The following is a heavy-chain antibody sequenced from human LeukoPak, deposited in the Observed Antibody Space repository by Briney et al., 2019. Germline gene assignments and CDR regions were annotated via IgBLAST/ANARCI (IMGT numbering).Heavy chain of an antibody. D-gene: IGHD5-12*01. CDR3: AKDPRVATIEIFDY. V-gene: IGHV3-23*01. CDR2: MSGGGAVT. CDR1: GFTFSSYA. Sequence: GGSLRLSCAASGFTFSSYAMSWVRQAPGKGLEWVSSMSGGGAVTYYADSVKGRFTISRDNSKNTLYLQMNSLRAEDTAVYYCAKDPRVATIEIFDYWGQGALVTVSS. J-gene: IGHJ4*02.